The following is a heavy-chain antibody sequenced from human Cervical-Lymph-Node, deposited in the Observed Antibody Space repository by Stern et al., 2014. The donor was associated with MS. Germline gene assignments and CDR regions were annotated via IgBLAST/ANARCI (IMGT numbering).Heavy chain of an antibody. V-gene: IGHV3-30*18. J-gene: IGHJ6*02. D-gene: IGHD2-15*01. CDR2: ISNDGNEK. Sequence: QVQLVESGGGVVQPGRSLRLSCAASGFTLRSYGMHWVRQAPGKGLEWVAVISNDGNEKYYTDSVKVRFTISRDNSKNTLYLQMNSLRIEDTAVYYCAKDRLFCSGGGCYAMDVWGQGTTVTVSS. CDR1: GFTLRSYG. CDR3: AKDRLFCSGGGCYAMDV.